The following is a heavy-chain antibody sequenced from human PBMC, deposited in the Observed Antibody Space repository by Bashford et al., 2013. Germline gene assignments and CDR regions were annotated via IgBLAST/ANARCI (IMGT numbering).Heavy chain of an antibody. V-gene: IGHV1-69*11. CDR3: AREVGEQLGRRRGWVPTP. Sequence: WVRQAPGQGLEWMGIINPSAGSATYAQNFQGRVTITADESTSTAYIELRSLRSEDTAVYYCAREVGEQLGRRRGWVPTPWGQGTLVTVSS. D-gene: IGHD6-6*01. CDR2: INPSAGSA. J-gene: IGHJ5*02.